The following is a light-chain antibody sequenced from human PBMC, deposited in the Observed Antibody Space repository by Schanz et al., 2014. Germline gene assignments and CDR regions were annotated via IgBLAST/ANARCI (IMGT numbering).Light chain of an antibody. CDR2: GAS. CDR3: QQYNNWPPWT. Sequence: EIVMTQSPVTLSVSPGERATLSCRASQSVSTYLAWYQQKPGQAPRLLIYGASTRATGIPARFSGSGSGTDFTLTISRLEPEDFAVYYCQQYNNWPPWTFGQGTKVEIK. V-gene: IGKV3-15*01. J-gene: IGKJ1*01. CDR1: QSVSTY.